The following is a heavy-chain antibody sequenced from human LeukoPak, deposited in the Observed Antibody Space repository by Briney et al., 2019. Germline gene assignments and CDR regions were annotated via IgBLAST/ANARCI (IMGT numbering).Heavy chain of an antibody. J-gene: IGHJ4*02. CDR1: GFTFSSYA. CDR2: ISGSGGST. CDR3: AKDRGHYYTYDY. D-gene: IGHD3-22*01. Sequence: PGGSLRLSCAASGFTFSSYAMSWVRQAPGKGLEWVSVISGSGGSTYYADSVKGRFTISRDNSKNTLSLQMHSLRAEDTAVYYCAKDRGHYYTYDYWGQGTLVTLSS. V-gene: IGHV3-23*01.